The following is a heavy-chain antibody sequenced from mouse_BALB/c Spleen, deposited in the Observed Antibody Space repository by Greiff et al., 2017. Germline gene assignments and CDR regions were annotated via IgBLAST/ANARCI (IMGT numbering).Heavy chain of an antibody. CDR2: IYPGNSDT. V-gene: IGHV1-5*01. Sequence: VQLQQSGPVLARPGASVKMSCKASGYTFTSYWMHWVKQRPGQGLEWIGAIYPGNSDTSYNQTFKGKAKLTAVTSTSTAYMELSSLTNEDSAVYYCTDGGYYAMDYWGQGTSVTVSS. CDR1: GYTFTSYW. CDR3: TDGGYYAMDY. J-gene: IGHJ4*01. D-gene: IGHD1-1*02.